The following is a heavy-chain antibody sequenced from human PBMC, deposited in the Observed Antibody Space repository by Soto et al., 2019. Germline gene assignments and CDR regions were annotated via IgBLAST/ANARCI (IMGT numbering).Heavy chain of an antibody. CDR3: ARMGDLNN. D-gene: IGHD2-21*02. Sequence: SETLSLTCTVSGGSITGYYWTWIRQPPGKGLEWIGEINHRGTTNYNPSLMSRVTISLDTSKNHFSLKLSSVTAADTAVYYCARMGDLNNWGQGTLVTVSA. V-gene: IGHV4-34*01. CDR2: INHRGTT. J-gene: IGHJ4*02. CDR1: GGSITGYY.